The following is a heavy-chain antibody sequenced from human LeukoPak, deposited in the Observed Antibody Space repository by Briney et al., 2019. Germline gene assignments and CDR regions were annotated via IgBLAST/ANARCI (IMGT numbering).Heavy chain of an antibody. CDR1: GGSLSSYY. D-gene: IGHD1-26*01. CDR3: ARQVGTTSWYFDL. V-gene: IGHV4-4*07. Sequence: SETLSLTCTVSGGSLSSYYWSWIRQPAGKGLEWIGRVYTSGSTNYNPSLKSRVTMSVHTFKNQFSLKLSSVTAADTAVYYCARQVGTTSWYFDLWGRGTLVTVSS. J-gene: IGHJ2*01. CDR2: VYTSGST.